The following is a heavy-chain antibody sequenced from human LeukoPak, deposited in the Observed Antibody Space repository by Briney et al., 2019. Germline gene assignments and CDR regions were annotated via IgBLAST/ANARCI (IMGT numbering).Heavy chain of an antibody. CDR1: GFTFSSYA. V-gene: IGHV3-23*01. CDR2: ISGSGGTT. CDR3: ARALDYGGNARYYYYYYMDV. Sequence: GGSLRLSCAASGFTFSSYAMSWVRQAPGKGLEWVSAISGSGGTTYYADSVKGRFTISRDNSKNTLYLQMNSLRAEDTAAYYCARALDYGGNARYYYYYYMDVWGKGTTVTVSS. J-gene: IGHJ6*03. D-gene: IGHD4-23*01.